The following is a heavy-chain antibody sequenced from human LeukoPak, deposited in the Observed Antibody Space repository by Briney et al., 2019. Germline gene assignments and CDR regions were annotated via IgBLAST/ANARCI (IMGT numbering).Heavy chain of an antibody. CDR3: ARVSSSNWYNERGAFDI. CDR1: GGSFSGYY. D-gene: IGHD6-13*01. V-gene: IGHV4-34*01. J-gene: IGHJ3*02. Sequence: SETLSLTCAVYGGSFSGYYWSWIRQPPGKGLEWIGEINHSGSTNYNPSLKSRVTISVDTSKNQFSLKLSSVTAADTAVYYCARVSSSNWYNERGAFDIWGQGTMVTVSS. CDR2: INHSGST.